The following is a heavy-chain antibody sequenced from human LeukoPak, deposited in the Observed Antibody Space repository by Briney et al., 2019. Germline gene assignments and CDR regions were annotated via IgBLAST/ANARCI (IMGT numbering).Heavy chain of an antibody. V-gene: IGHV3-48*02. CDR2: ISSSSSTI. Sequence: PGGSLRLSCAASGFTFSSYSMNWVRQAPGKGLEWVSYISSSSSTIYYADSVKGRFTISRDNAKNSLYLQMNSLRDEDAVVYYCARDSGDYYDSSGYYSYYFQHWGQGTLVTVSS. CDR3: ARDSGDYYDSSGYYSYYFQH. D-gene: IGHD3-22*01. CDR1: GFTFSSYS. J-gene: IGHJ1*01.